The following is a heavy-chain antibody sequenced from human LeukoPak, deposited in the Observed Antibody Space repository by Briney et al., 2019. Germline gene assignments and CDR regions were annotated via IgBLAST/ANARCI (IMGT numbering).Heavy chain of an antibody. Sequence: GGSLRLSCAASGFTFSSHGMHWVRQAPGKGLEWVSGIWYDGRNSYYADPVKGRFTISRDNSKNTLYLQMNSLRAEDTAVYYCAKPGGEIQLWFDALSYYFDYWGQGTLVTVSS. V-gene: IGHV3-33*06. CDR3: AKPGGEIQLWFDALSYYFDY. CDR1: GFTFSSHG. CDR2: IWYDGRNS. D-gene: IGHD5-18*01. J-gene: IGHJ4*02.